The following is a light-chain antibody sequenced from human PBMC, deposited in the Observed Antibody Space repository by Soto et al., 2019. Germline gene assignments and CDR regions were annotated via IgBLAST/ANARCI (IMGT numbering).Light chain of an antibody. Sequence: QSALTQPASVSGSPGQSITISCTGTSSDVGGYNSVSWYQQHPGKAPKLMIYDVSNRPSGVSNRFSGSKSGNTASLTISGLQAEDEADYYCSSYTSSSTLSVFGGGTKLTVL. CDR3: SSYTSSSTLSV. V-gene: IGLV2-14*01. CDR2: DVS. J-gene: IGLJ2*01. CDR1: SSDVGGYNS.